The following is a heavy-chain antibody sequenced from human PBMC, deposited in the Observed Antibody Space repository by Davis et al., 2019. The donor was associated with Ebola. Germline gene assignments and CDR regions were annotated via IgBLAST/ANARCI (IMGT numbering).Heavy chain of an antibody. Sequence: SETLSLTCAVYGGSFSGYYWSWIRQPPGKGLEWIGEINHSGSTNYNPSLKSRVTISVDTSKNQFSLKLSSVTAADTAVYYCARHYGYGDFDYWGQGTLVTVSS. CDR3: ARHYGYGDFDY. D-gene: IGHD5-18*01. J-gene: IGHJ4*02. CDR2: INHSGST. V-gene: IGHV4-34*01. CDR1: GGSFSGYY.